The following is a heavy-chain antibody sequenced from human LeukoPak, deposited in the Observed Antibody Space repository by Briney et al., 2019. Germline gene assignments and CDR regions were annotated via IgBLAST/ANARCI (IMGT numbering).Heavy chain of an antibody. V-gene: IGHV4-34*01. J-gene: IGHJ6*03. CDR3: ARALWFGESYYYYMDV. Sequence: PSETLSLTCAVYGGSFSGYYWSWIRQPPGKGLEWIGEINHSGSINYNPSLKSRVTISVDTSKNQFSLKLSSVTAADTAVYYCARALWFGESYYYYMDVWGKGTTVTVSS. CDR1: GGSFSGYY. D-gene: IGHD3-10*01. CDR2: INHSGSI.